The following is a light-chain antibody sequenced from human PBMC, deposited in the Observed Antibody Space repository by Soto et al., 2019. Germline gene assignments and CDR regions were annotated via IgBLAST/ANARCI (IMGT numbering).Light chain of an antibody. CDR3: SSYRSSILV. Sequence: QSALTQPASVSGSPGQSITISCTGTSSDVGGYNFVSWYQQHPGKVPKLMIYEVSNRPSGVSNRFSGSKSGNTASLTISGLQAEDEADYYCSSYRSSILVFGGGTKVTVL. V-gene: IGLV2-14*01. J-gene: IGLJ3*02. CDR2: EVS. CDR1: SSDVGGYNF.